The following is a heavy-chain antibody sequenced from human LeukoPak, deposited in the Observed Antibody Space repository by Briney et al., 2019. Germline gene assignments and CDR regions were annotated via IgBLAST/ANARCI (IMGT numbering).Heavy chain of an antibody. CDR1: GFTFSSYS. D-gene: IGHD1-7*01. J-gene: IGHJ4*02. CDR3: ARLGSTPFDY. V-gene: IGHV3-21*01. Sequence: GGSLRLSCAASGFTFSSYSMNWVRQAPGKGLEWVSSISSSSSYVYYADSVKGRFTISRDNAKNSLYPQMNSLRAEDTAVYYCARLGSTPFDYWGQGTLVTVSS. CDR2: ISSSSSYV.